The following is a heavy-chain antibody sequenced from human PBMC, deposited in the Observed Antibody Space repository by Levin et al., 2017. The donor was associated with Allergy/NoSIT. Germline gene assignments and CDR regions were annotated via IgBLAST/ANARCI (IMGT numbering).Heavy chain of an antibody. D-gene: IGHD6-19*01. V-gene: IGHV3-9*01. Sequence: GGSLRLSCAASGFTFDDYAMHWVRQAPGKGLEWVSGISWNSGGIGYADSVKGRFTISRDNAKNSLYLQMNSLRAEDTALYYCVKDISLRGYSSGWSQFDAFDIWGQGTMVTVSS. J-gene: IGHJ3*02. CDR2: ISWNSGGI. CDR3: VKDISLRGYSSGWSQFDAFDI. CDR1: GFTFDDYA.